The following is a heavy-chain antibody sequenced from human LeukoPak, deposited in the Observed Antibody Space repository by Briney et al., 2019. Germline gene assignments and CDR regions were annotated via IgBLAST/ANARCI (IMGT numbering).Heavy chain of an antibody. CDR3: ARRYNYGKEGFDY. Sequence: PSETLSLTCTVSGGSVSSGSYYWSWIRQPPGKGLEWIGYIHYSGTTNYNPSLKSRVTISLDTSKNQFSLKLSSVTAADTAVYYCARRYNYGKEGFDYWGQGTLVTVSS. CDR2: IHYSGTT. V-gene: IGHV4-61*01. D-gene: IGHD5-18*01. CDR1: GGSVSSGSYY. J-gene: IGHJ4*02.